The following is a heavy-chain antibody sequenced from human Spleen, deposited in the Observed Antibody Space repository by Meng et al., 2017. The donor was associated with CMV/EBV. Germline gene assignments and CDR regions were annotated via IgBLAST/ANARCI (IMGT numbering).Heavy chain of an antibody. J-gene: IGHJ6*02. CDR2: IKSKTDGGTT. D-gene: IGHD2-2*01. Sequence: GESLKISCAASGFTFSNAWMSWVRQAPGKGLEWVGRIKSKTDGGTTDYAAPVKGRFTISRDDSKNTLYLQMNSLKTEDTAVYYCARGGVGYCSSTSCYYYYGMDVWGQGTTVTVSS. V-gene: IGHV3-15*01. CDR3: ARGGVGYCSSTSCYYYYGMDV. CDR1: GFTFSNAW.